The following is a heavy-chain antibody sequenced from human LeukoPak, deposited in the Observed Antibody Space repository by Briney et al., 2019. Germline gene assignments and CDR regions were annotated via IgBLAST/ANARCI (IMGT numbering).Heavy chain of an antibody. J-gene: IGHJ6*04. CDR3: AELGITMIGGV. CDR2: ISGSGSGGST. CDR1: GFTFSNYW. D-gene: IGHD3-10*02. Sequence: GGSLRLSCAASGFTFSNYWMSWVRQAPGNGLEWVSSISGSGSGGSTYYADSVKGRFTISRDNAKNSLYLQMNSLRAEDTAVYYCAELGITMIGGVWGKGTTVTISS. V-gene: IGHV3-23*01.